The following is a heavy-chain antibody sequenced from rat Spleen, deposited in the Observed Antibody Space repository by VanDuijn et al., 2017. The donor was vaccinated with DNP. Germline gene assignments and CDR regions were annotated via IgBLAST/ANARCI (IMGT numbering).Heavy chain of an antibody. CDR1: GFTFSSFA. Sequence: EVQLVESGGGLVQPGRSLKLSCAASGFTFSSFAMAWVRQAPKKGLEWVATITSGGSNTYYPDSVKGRFTISRDNAKSTLYLQMDSLRSEDTATYYCAKDYYDGTYYYWYFDFWGPGTMVTVSS. CDR2: ITSGGSNT. J-gene: IGHJ1*01. V-gene: IGHV5-25*01. CDR3: AKDYYDGTYYYWYFDF. D-gene: IGHD1-12*02.